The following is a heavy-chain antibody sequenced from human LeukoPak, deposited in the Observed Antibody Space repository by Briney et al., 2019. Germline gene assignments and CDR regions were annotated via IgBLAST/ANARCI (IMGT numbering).Heavy chain of an antibody. J-gene: IGHJ4*02. D-gene: IGHD1-26*01. CDR1: GFTFSSYE. CDR2: ISSSGSTI. Sequence: GGSLRLSCAASGFTFSSYEMNWVRQAPGKGLEWVSYISSSGSTIYYADSVEGRFTLSRDNAKNSLYLQMNSLRAEDTAVYYCARTGGSYPYYFEYWGQGTLVTVSS. V-gene: IGHV3-48*03. CDR3: ARTGGSYPYYFEY.